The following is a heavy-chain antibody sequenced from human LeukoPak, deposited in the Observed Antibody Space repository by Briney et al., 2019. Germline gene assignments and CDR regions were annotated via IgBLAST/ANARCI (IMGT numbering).Heavy chain of an antibody. V-gene: IGHV4-34*01. D-gene: IGHD6-19*01. CDR1: GGSFSGYY. J-gene: IGHJ5*02. Sequence: PSETLSLTCAVYGGSFSGYYWSWIRQPPGKGLEWIGEINHSGSTNYNPSLKSRVTISVDTSKNQFSLKLSSVTAADTAVYYCARHTVGWYYSLPGVGNNWFDPWGQGTLVTVSS. CDR3: ARHTVGWYYSLPGVGNNWFDP. CDR2: INHSGST.